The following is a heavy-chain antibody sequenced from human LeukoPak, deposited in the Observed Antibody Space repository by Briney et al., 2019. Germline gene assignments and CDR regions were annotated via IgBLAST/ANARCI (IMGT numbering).Heavy chain of an antibody. J-gene: IGHJ5*02. V-gene: IGHV1-69*13. CDR1: GGTFSSYA. D-gene: IGHD6-6*01. Sequence: ASVKVSCKASGGTFSSYAISWVRQAPGQGLEWMGGIIPIFGTANYAQKFQGRVTITADESTSTAYMELSSLRSEDTAVYYCARWGQYSSSYNWFGPWGQGTLVTVSS. CDR2: IIPIFGTA. CDR3: ARWGQYSSSYNWFGP.